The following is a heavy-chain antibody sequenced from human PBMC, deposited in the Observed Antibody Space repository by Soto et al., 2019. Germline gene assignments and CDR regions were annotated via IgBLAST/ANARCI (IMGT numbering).Heavy chain of an antibody. CDR1: GGSISSYY. D-gene: IGHD2-2*01. CDR2: IYYSGST. Sequence: SETLSLTCTVSGGSISSYYWSWIRQPPGKGLEWIGYIYYSGSTNYNPSLKSRVTISVDTSKNQFSLKLSSVTAADTPLYYCARATHPAYCSSTSCTNWFDPWGQGTLVTVSS. J-gene: IGHJ5*02. CDR3: ARATHPAYCSSTSCTNWFDP. V-gene: IGHV4-59*01.